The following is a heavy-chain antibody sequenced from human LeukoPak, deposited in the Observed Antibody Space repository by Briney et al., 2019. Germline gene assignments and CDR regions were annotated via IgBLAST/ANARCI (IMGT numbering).Heavy chain of an antibody. CDR2: ISASSGNT. Sequence: GGSLRLSCATSGFTFSSYALNWVRQAPGKGLEWVAGISASSGNTFYADSVKGRFTIPRDSSKSTLFLQMNSLRAEDTAVYYCAKVSCGGNCFYAFDVWGRGTMVAVSS. V-gene: IGHV3-23*01. J-gene: IGHJ3*01. D-gene: IGHD2-21*02. CDR3: AKVSCGGNCFYAFDV. CDR1: GFTFSSYA.